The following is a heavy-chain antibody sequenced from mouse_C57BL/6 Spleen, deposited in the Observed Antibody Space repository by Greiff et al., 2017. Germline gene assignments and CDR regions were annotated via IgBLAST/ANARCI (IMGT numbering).Heavy chain of an antibody. V-gene: IGHV1-81*01. CDR2: IYPRSGNT. D-gene: IGHD3-2*02. CDR1: GYTFTSYG. CDR3: ARSRTAQATSPFDY. Sequence: QVHVKQSGAELARPGASVKLSCKASGYTFTSYGISWVKQRTGQGLEWIGEIYPRSGNTYYNEKFKGKATLTADKSSSTAYMELRSLTSEDSAVYFCARSRTAQATSPFDYWGQGTTLTVSS. J-gene: IGHJ2*01.